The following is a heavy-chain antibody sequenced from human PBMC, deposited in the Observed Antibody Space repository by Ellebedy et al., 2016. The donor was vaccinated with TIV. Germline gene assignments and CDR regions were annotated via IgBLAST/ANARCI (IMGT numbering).Heavy chain of an antibody. Sequence: GGSLRLSCAASGLTLDDYAMHWVRQAPGKGLEWVSGISWNSGSIGYADSVKGRFTISRDNAKNSLYLQMNSLRAEDTALYYCAKDISSGWYAFDIWGQGTMVTVSS. D-gene: IGHD6-19*01. CDR1: GLTLDDYA. CDR3: AKDISSGWYAFDI. V-gene: IGHV3-9*01. CDR2: ISWNSGSI. J-gene: IGHJ3*02.